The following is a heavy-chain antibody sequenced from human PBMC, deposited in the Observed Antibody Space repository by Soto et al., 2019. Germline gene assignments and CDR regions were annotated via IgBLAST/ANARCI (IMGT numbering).Heavy chain of an antibody. D-gene: IGHD3-16*01. Sequence: SETQSLTCNVSGGYISSDAWSWIRQSPGKGLEWIGYISFSGTTNYNPSLKGRVTVSVDTSENQLSLKLSSVTAADTAVYYCARVNIMIDYYFDYWGQGTLVTVSS. CDR3: ARVNIMIDYYFDY. V-gene: IGHV4-59*01. CDR1: GGYISSDA. CDR2: ISFSGTT. J-gene: IGHJ4*02.